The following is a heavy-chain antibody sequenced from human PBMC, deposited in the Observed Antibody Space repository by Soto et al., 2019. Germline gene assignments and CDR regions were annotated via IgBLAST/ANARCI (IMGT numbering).Heavy chain of an antibody. D-gene: IGHD6-13*01. V-gene: IGHV3-9*01. J-gene: IGHJ6*03. Sequence: EVHLVESGGGLVKPGRSLRLSCAASGFTFDDYAMHWVRQVPGKGLEWVSSISWNSGSTFYVDSVKGRFTISRDSAKNSLYLQMNGLREEDTALYYCAKDWDSTSPYYMDVWGKGTTVTVSS. CDR3: AKDWDSTSPYYMDV. CDR2: ISWNSGST. CDR1: GFTFDDYA.